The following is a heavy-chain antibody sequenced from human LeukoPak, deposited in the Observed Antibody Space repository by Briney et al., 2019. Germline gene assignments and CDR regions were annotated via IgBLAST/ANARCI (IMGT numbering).Heavy chain of an antibody. CDR3: ARGLAYCGGDCYWFGSPRRYYFDY. Sequence: ASVKVSCKASGYTFTSYDINWVRQATGQGLEWRGWMNPNSGNTGYAQKFQVRVTMTRNTSISTAYMELSRLRSEDTAVYYCARGLAYCGGDCYWFGSPRRYYFDYWGQGTLVTVSS. J-gene: IGHJ4*02. CDR1: GYTFTSYD. V-gene: IGHV1-8*01. CDR2: MNPNSGNT. D-gene: IGHD2-21*02.